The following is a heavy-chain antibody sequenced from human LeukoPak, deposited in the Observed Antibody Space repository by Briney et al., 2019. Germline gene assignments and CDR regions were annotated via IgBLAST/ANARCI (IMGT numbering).Heavy chain of an antibody. Sequence: GGCLRLSCAASGFTVSFNYMSWVRQAPGRGREWISVIYSGGSTYYEDSVKVRFTISRDDSKNTMSLQMNSLRAEDTAIYYCARAQWRTYSYYYMDVWGKGTTVTVSS. D-gene: IGHD6-19*01. V-gene: IGHV3-53*01. CDR2: IYSGGST. CDR3: ARAQWRTYSYYYMDV. CDR1: GFTVSFNY. J-gene: IGHJ6*03.